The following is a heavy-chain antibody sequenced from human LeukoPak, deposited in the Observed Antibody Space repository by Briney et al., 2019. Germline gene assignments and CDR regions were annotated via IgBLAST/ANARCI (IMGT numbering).Heavy chain of an antibody. CDR2: IKADGSEK. D-gene: IGHD1-1*01. Sequence: GGSLRLSCVASGFIFSNYWMSWVRQAPGKGMEWVATIKADGSEKYYVDSVRGRFTISRDNAQKSLYLQMNSLRAEDTAVYYCASVTNSDVWGQGTTVIVSS. CDR3: ASVTNSDV. J-gene: IGHJ6*02. CDR1: GFIFSNYW. V-gene: IGHV3-7*01.